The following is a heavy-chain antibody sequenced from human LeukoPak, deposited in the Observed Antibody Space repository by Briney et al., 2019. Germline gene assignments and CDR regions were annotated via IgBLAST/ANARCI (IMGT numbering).Heavy chain of an antibody. CDR3: ARIHRYCSGGACYVLDN. CDR1: GGSVSGYY. V-gene: IGHV4-59*02. CDR2: VYYSGST. Sequence: SSETLSLTCVVSGGSVSGYYWGWIRQPPGRGLEWIGYVYYSGSTNYNPSFKSRITISVDTSRNQFSLQLSSVTAADTAVYYCARIHRYCSGGACYVLDNWGQGTLVAVSS. J-gene: IGHJ4*02. D-gene: IGHD2-15*01.